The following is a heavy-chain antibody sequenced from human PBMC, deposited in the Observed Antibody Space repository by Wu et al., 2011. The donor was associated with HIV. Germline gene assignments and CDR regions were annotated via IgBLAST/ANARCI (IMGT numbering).Heavy chain of an antibody. CDR3: ARPGPIGAYNWFDP. V-gene: IGHV5-51*03. CDR1: GYSFTDYW. CDR2: IYPRDSET. D-gene: IGHD3-16*01. J-gene: IGHJ5*02. Sequence: VQLVQSGAEVKKPGESLKISCKGSGYSFTDYWIAWVRQMPGKGLEWMGIIYPRDSETRYSPSFQGQVTFSADKSISTAYLQWHSLKASDTAIYYCARPGPIGAYNWFDPGAREPWSPSP.